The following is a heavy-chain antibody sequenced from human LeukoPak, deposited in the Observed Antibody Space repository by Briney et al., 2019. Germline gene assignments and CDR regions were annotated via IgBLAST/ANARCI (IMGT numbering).Heavy chain of an antibody. D-gene: IGHD3-10*01. CDR2: ISYDGSNK. CDR1: GFTFSSYA. V-gene: IGHV3-30-3*01. CDR3: ARGKRALDAFDI. Sequence: GRSLRLSCAASGFTFSSYAMHWVRQAPGKGLEWVAVISYDGSNKYYADSVKGRFTISRDNSKNTLYLQMNSLRAEDTAVYYCARGKRALDAFDIWGQGTMVTVSS. J-gene: IGHJ3*02.